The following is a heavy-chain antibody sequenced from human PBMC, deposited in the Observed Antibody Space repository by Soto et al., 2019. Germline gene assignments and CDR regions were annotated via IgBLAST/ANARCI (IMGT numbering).Heavy chain of an antibody. CDR2: TYYRSKWYS. Sequence: PSQTLSLTCAISGYSVSSNNAAWNWIRQSPSRGLEWLGRTYYRSKWYSDYAGSVKGRITINADTSKNQISLHLNSVTPQDTAVYYGARGPSPLDYWGQGTLVTVSS. J-gene: IGHJ4*02. CDR1: GYSVSSNNAA. V-gene: IGHV6-1*01. D-gene: IGHD6-6*01. CDR3: ARGPSPLDY.